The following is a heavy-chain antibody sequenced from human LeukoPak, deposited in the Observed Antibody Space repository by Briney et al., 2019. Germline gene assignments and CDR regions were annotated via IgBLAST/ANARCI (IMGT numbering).Heavy chain of an antibody. J-gene: IGHJ4*02. D-gene: IGHD1-26*01. Sequence: GGSLRLSCVGYGFTFSSYTINWVRQAPGKGLEWVANIKQDGSEKYYVDSVKGRFTISRDNAKNSLYLQMNSLRAEDTAVYYCARRRYSGSSQHFDYWGQGTLVTVSS. CDR2: IKQDGSEK. CDR3: ARRRYSGSSQHFDY. V-gene: IGHV3-7*01. CDR1: GFTFSSYT.